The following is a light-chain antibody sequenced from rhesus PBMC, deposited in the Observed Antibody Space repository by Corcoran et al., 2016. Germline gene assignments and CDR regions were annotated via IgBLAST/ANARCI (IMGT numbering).Light chain of an antibody. CDR1: QGISPY. Sequence: DIQLTQSPSSLSASVGDRVTITCRAGQGISPYLAWYQKEPGRAPKLLIFDASNLQSGVPSRLRGSGAGTDCTLTISSLQPEELAVYYCQQRYSYPLTFGGGTKVEIK. CDR3: QQRYSYPLT. V-gene: IGKV1-38*01. J-gene: IGKJ4*01. CDR2: DAS.